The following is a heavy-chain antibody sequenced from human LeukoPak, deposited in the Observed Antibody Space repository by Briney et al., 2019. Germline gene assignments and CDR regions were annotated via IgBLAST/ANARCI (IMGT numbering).Heavy chain of an antibody. Sequence: GGSLRLSCAASGFTFSSYAMSWVRQAPGKGLEWVSAISGSGGSTYYADSVKGRFTISRDNSKNTLYLQMNSLRAEDTAVYYCAKEGADYYDSSGYYLPDYWGQGTRVTVSS. V-gene: IGHV3-23*01. CDR2: ISGSGGST. D-gene: IGHD3-22*01. J-gene: IGHJ4*02. CDR3: AKEGADYYDSSGYYLPDY. CDR1: GFTFSSYA.